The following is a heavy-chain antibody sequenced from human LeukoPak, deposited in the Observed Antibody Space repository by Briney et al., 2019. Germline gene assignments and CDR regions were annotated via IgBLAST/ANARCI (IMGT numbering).Heavy chain of an antibody. CDR1: GGSISSGGYY. Sequence: PSETLSLTCTVSGGSISSGGYYWSWIRQHPGKGLEWIGYIYYSGSTYYNPSLKSRVTISVNTSKNQFSLKLSSVTAAATAVYYCASLGRGKYYYPPGDFDYWGQGTLVTVSS. D-gene: IGHD3-10*01. J-gene: IGHJ4*02. CDR3: ASLGRGKYYYPPGDFDY. V-gene: IGHV4-31*03. CDR2: IYYSGST.